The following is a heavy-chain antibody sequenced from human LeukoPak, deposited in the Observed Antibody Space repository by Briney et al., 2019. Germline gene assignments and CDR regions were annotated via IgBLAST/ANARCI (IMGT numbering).Heavy chain of an antibody. D-gene: IGHD6-13*01. CDR1: GFTFSSYS. CDR3: ARGGAAAGTPPTGY. V-gene: IGHV3-21*01. J-gene: IGHJ4*02. Sequence: GGSVRLSCAASGFTFSSYSMNWVRQTPGKGLEWVSSISSSSSYIYYADSVKGRFTISRDNAKNSLYLQMNSLRAEDTAVYYCARGGAAAGTPPTGYWGQGTLVTVSS. CDR2: ISSSSSYI.